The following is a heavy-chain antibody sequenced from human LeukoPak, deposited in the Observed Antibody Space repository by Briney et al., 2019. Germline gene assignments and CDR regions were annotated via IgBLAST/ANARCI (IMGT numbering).Heavy chain of an antibody. V-gene: IGHV1-2*02. Sequence: ASVKVSFKASGYTFTIYYMHWVRQAPGQGLEWMGWINPNSGGTNYAQKFQGRVTMTRDTSISTAYMELSRLRSDDTAVYYCASFSPIVVVVAAVPFDYWGQGTLVTVSS. CDR3: ASFSPIVVVVAAVPFDY. D-gene: IGHD2-15*01. CDR1: GYTFTIYY. J-gene: IGHJ4*02. CDR2: INPNSGGT.